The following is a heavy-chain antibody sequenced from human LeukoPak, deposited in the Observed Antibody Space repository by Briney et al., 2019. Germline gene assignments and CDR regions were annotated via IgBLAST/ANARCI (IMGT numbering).Heavy chain of an antibody. Sequence: GGSLRLSCAASGLTFSSYAMHWVRQAPGKGLEWVAVISYDGSNKYYADSVKGRFTISRDNSKNTLYLQMNSLRAEDTAVYYCARDGATSFDYWGQGTLVTVSS. CDR2: ISYDGSNK. CDR1: GLTFSSYA. D-gene: IGHD4/OR15-4a*01. J-gene: IGHJ4*02. V-gene: IGHV3-30*04. CDR3: ARDGATSFDY.